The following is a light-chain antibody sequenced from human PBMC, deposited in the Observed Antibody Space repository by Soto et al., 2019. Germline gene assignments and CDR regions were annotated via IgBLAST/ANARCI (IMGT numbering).Light chain of an antibody. V-gene: IGLV2-14*01. CDR2: DVS. CDR3: SSYTSSSTYVV. Sequence: QSALTQPASVSGSPGQSITISCTGTSSDVGGYNYVSWYQQHPGKAPKLMIYDVSNWPSGVANRFSGSKSGNTASLTISGLQAEDEAEYYCSSYTSSSTYVVFGGGTKLTVL. CDR1: SSDVGGYNY. J-gene: IGLJ2*01.